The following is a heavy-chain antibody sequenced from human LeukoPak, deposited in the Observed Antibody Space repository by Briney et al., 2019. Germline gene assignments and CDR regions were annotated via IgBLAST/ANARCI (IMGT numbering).Heavy chain of an antibody. V-gene: IGHV1-69*05. Sequence: ASVKVSCKAPAGTFSSYAISWVRQAPGQGLEWMGRIIPIFGTANYAQKFQGRVTITTDESTSTAYMELSSLRSEDTAVYYCARDEDYDILTGYPDYWGQGTLVTVSS. J-gene: IGHJ4*02. D-gene: IGHD3-9*01. CDR2: IIPIFGTA. CDR3: ARDEDYDILTGYPDY. CDR1: AGTFSSYA.